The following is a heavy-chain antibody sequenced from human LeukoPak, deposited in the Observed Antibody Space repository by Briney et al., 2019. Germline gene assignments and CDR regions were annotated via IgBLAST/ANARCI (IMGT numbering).Heavy chain of an antibody. CDR2: ISYDGSNK. D-gene: IGHD1-26*01. CDR1: GFTFSSYA. V-gene: IGHV3-30*04. J-gene: IGHJ4*02. CDR3: TLRPGIMGTTDGY. Sequence: QTGGSLRLSCAASGFTFSSYAMHWVRQAPGKGLEWVAVISYDGSNKYYTDSVKGRLTISRDNSKNTLYLQMNSLRAEDTAVYYCTLRPGIMGTTDGYWGQGTLVTVSS.